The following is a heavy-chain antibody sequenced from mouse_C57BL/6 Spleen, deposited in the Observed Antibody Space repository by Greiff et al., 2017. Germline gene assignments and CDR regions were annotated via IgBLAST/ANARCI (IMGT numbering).Heavy chain of an antibody. Sequence: QVQLQQPGAELVKPGASVKLSCKASGYTFTSYWMHWVKQRPGQGLEWIGMIHPNSGSTNYTEKFKSKATLTVDKSSSTAYMQLSSLTSEDSAVYYCARRGDDYDGPCYFDYWGQGTTLTVSS. J-gene: IGHJ2*01. D-gene: IGHD2-4*01. CDR3: ARRGDDYDGPCYFDY. CDR1: GYTFTSYW. V-gene: IGHV1-64*01. CDR2: IHPNSGST.